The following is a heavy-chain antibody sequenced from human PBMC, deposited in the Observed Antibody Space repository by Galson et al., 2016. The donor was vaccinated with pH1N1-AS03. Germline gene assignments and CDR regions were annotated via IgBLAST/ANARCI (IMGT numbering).Heavy chain of an antibody. Sequence: TLSLTCTVSDGSISSNVYYWSWIRQAAGKGLEWIGYISSTGNTIYKSSLKSRVVISIDTSKSQFSLNLASVTAADTAVYYCARVVVEWLVNQEVHGFDSWGQGTLVTVSS. V-gene: IGHV4-61*09. D-gene: IGHD6-19*01. CDR2: ISSTGNT. CDR1: DGSISSNVYY. CDR3: ARVVVEWLVNQEVHGFDS. J-gene: IGHJ4*02.